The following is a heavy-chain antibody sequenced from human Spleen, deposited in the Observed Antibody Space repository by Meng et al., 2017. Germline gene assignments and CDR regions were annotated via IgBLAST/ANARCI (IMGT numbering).Heavy chain of an antibody. J-gene: IGHJ4*02. CDR3: ARDLGGNYYDSSGHAY. CDR1: GFTFSAYY. Sequence: GESLKISCAASGFTFSAYYMGWIRQAPGKGLEWVSYISTSGSTIYYADSVKGRFTISRDNAKNSLFLQMNSLRAEDTAVYYCARDLGGNYYDSSGHAYWGQGTLVTVSS. CDR2: ISTSGSTI. D-gene: IGHD3-22*01. V-gene: IGHV3-11*04.